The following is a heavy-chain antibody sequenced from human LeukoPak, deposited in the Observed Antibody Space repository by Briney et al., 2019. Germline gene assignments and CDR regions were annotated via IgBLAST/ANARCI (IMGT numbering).Heavy chain of an antibody. Sequence: ASVKVSCKASGYTFTSYDINWVRQATGQGLEWMGWMNPNSGDTGYAQNFQGRVTMTRNTSISTAYMELSSLRSEDTAVYYCARGGPLWFGEPPAPSSYYDYMDVWGKGTTVTISS. D-gene: IGHD3-10*01. V-gene: IGHV1-8*01. CDR2: MNPNSGDT. CDR3: ARGGPLWFGEPPAPSSYYDYMDV. J-gene: IGHJ6*03. CDR1: GYTFTSYD.